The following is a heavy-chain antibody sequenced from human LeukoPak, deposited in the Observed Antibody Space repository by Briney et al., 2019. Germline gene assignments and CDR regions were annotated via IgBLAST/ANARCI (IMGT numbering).Heavy chain of an antibody. D-gene: IGHD2-15*01. CDR3: ARAYCSGGSCYSFDY. V-gene: IGHV4-31*03. J-gene: IGHJ4*02. CDR2: IYYSGST. Sequence: SETLSLTCTVSGGSISSGGYYWSWIRQHPGKGLEWIGYIYYSGSTYYNPSLKSRVTTSVDTSKNQFSLKLSSVTAADTAVYYCARAYCSGGSCYSFDYWGQGTLVTVSS. CDR1: GGSISSGGYY.